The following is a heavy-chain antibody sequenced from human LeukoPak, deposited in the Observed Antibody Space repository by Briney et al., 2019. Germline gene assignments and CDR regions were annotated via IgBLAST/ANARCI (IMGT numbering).Heavy chain of an antibody. CDR3: VRDLGAVTEK. CDR2: IDTTSSTI. D-gene: IGHD6-19*01. J-gene: IGHJ4*02. V-gene: IGHV3-48*04. Sequence: GGSLRLSCAASGFTFSSYWMSWVRQAPGKGLEWVSYIDTTSSTIHYADSVKGRLTISRDNAKNSLYLQMNSLRAEDTAVYYCVRDLGAVTEKWGQGTLVTVSS. CDR1: GFTFSSYW.